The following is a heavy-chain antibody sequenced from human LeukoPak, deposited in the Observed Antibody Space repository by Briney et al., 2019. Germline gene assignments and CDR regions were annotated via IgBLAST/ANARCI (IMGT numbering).Heavy chain of an antibody. D-gene: IGHD3-10*01. V-gene: IGHV3-20*04. CDR3: ARGRGFGEFTPGPYYYYYMDV. CDR2: INWNGGST. CDR1: GFTFDDYG. Sequence: GGSLRLSCAASGFTFDDYGMSWVRQAPGKGLEWVSGINWNGGSTGYADSVKGRFTISRDNAKNSLYLQMNSLRAEDTALYYCARGRGFGEFTPGPYYYYYMDVWGKGTTVTVSS. J-gene: IGHJ6*03.